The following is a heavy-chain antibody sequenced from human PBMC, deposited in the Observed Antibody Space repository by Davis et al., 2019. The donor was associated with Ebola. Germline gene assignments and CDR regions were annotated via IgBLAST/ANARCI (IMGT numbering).Heavy chain of an antibody. V-gene: IGHV6-1*01. CDR3: ARSGTAVAGNGGFDY. CDR2: TYYRSKWYN. D-gene: IGHD6-19*01. CDR1: GDSVSSNSVV. Sequence: LRLSCAISGDSVSSNSVVWNWIRQSPSRGLEWLGRTYYRSKWYNDYAVSVKSRITINPDTSKNQFSLQLNSVTPEDTAVYYCARSGTAVAGNGGFDYWGQGTLVTVSS. J-gene: IGHJ4*02.